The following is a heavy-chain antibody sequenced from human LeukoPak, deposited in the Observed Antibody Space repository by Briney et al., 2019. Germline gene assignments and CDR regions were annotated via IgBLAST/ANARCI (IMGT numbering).Heavy chain of an antibody. J-gene: IGHJ6*02. D-gene: IGHD3-10*01. CDR1: GFTFSDYY. CDR3: ARAHYSDPRQIDYYGMDV. V-gene: IGHV3-11*01. Sequence: GGSLRLPCAASGFTFSDYYMSWIRQAPGKGLEWVSYISSSGSTIYYADSVKGRFTISRDNAKNSLYLQMNSLRAEDTAVYYCARAHYSDPRQIDYYGMDVWGQGTTVTVSS. CDR2: ISSSGSTI.